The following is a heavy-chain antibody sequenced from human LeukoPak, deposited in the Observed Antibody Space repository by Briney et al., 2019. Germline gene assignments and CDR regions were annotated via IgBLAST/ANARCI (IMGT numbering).Heavy chain of an antibody. J-gene: IGHJ5*02. CDR2: IYYSGST. Sequence: SETLSLTCTVSGGSISSGGYYWSWIRQHPGKGLEWIGYIYYSGSTYYNPSLKSRVTISVDTSKNQFSPKLSSVTAADTAVYYCAREVAANYDFWSGRRGDNENNWFDPWGQGTLVTVSS. CDR1: GGSISSGGYY. CDR3: AREVAANYDFWSGRRGDNENNWFDP. V-gene: IGHV4-31*03. D-gene: IGHD3-3*01.